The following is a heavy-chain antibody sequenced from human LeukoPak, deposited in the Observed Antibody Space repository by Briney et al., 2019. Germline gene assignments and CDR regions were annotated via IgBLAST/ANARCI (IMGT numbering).Heavy chain of an antibody. CDR1: GFSLSSYY. D-gene: IGHD3-9*01. J-gene: IGHJ4*02. V-gene: IGHV3-7*01. Sequence: GGSLRLSCAASGFSLSSYYMSWVRQAPGKGLEWMANIGYDGSQKNYDDSLKGRFTISRDNAKNSVYLQMNSLRAEDTAVYYCAREYFPPGLLTIVFDNRGQGTLVTVSS. CDR3: AREYFPPGLLTIVFDN. CDR2: IGYDGSQK.